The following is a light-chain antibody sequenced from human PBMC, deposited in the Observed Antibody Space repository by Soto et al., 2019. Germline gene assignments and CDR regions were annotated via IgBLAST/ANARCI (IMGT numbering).Light chain of an antibody. Sequence: DIQLTQSPSFLSASVGDRVTITCRASQGISSYLAWYQQKPGKAPKLLIYDASTLQSGVPSRFSGRGSGTDFTLTISSLQPEDLATYYCQQLYNYPRTFGQGTRLEIK. V-gene: IGKV1-9*01. CDR3: QQLYNYPRT. J-gene: IGKJ5*01. CDR1: QGISSY. CDR2: DAS.